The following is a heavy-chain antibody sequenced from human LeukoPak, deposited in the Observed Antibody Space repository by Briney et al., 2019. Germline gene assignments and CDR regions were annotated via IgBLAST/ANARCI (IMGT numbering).Heavy chain of an antibody. CDR1: GGSISSYY. D-gene: IGHD3-10*01. Sequence: ASETLSLTCTVSGGSISSYYWSWIRQPPGKGLEWIGYIYYSGSTNYNPSLKSRVTISVDTSKNQFSLKLSSVTAADTAVYYCARRRSPGNYFDYWGQGTLVTVSS. CDR3: ARRRSPGNYFDY. V-gene: IGHV4-59*01. CDR2: IYYSGST. J-gene: IGHJ4*02.